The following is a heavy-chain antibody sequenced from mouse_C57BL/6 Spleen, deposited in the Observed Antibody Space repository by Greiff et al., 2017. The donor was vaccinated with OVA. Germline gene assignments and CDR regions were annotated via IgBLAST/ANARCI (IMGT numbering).Heavy chain of an antibody. V-gene: IGHV2-2*01. D-gene: IGHD2-4*01. Sequence: QVQLKQSGPGLVQPSQSLSITCTVSGFSLTSYGVHWVRQSPGKGLEWLGVIWSGGSTDYNAAFISRLSISKDNSKSQVFLKMNSLQADDTAIDYCARNREDYDGFADWGQGTLVTVSA. CDR2: IWSGGST. CDR3: ARNREDYDGFAD. J-gene: IGHJ3*01. CDR1: GFSLTSYG.